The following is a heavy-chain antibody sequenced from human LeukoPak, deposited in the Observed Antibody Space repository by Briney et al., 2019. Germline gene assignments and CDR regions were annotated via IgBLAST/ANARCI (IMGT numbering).Heavy chain of an antibody. CDR3: AREDGSGSCDY. CDR1: GLTFGDYW. CDR2: IKQDGGET. Sequence: GGSLRLSCEASGLTFGDYWMTWVRQAPGKGPECVANIKQDGGETHYVDSVKGRFTIFRDNAKNSLSLQMNSLRAEDTAVYYCAREDGSGSCDYWGQGTLVTVSS. V-gene: IGHV3-7*04. J-gene: IGHJ4*02. D-gene: IGHD3-10*01.